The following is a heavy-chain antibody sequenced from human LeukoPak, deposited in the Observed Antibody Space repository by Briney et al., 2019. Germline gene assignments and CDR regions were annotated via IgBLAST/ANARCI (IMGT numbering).Heavy chain of an antibody. V-gene: IGHV4-59*01. Sequence: SETLSLTCTVPGGSISSYYWSWIRQPPGKGLEWIGYIYYSGSTNYNPSLKSRVTISVDTSKNQFSLKLSSVTAADTAVYYCARERRIQLWSNWFDPWGQGTLVTVSS. J-gene: IGHJ5*02. CDR2: IYYSGST. CDR3: ARERRIQLWSNWFDP. CDR1: GGSISSYY. D-gene: IGHD5-18*01.